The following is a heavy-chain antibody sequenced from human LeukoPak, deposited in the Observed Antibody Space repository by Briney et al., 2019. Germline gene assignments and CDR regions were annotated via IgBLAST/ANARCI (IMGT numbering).Heavy chain of an antibody. CDR3: AKNSYDYYYYAMDV. CDR2: ILYDGSAK. Sequence: GRSLRLSCAASGFTFSNYGMHWVRQAPGKGLEWVAVILYDGSAKYYADSVRGRFTISRDNSKNTLYLQIDSLRAEDSAIYYCAKNSYDYYYYAMDVWGQGTTVTVSS. J-gene: IGHJ6*02. CDR1: GFTFSNYG. D-gene: IGHD5-18*01. V-gene: IGHV3-33*06.